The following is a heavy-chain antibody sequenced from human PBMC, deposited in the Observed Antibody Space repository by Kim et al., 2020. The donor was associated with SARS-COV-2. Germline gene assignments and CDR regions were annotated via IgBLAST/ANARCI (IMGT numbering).Heavy chain of an antibody. D-gene: IGHD1-26*01. CDR1: GFTFSDHY. Sequence: GGSLRLSCAASGFTFSDHYMNWIRQAPGKGLEWVSCISTGSTYTNYAASVRGRFIISRDNAKNSVYLQMNSLRADDTAVYYCARGSAGDSGVLDYWGQGTVVTVSS. J-gene: IGHJ4*02. CDR3: ARGSAGDSGVLDY. V-gene: IGHV3-11*05. CDR2: ISTGSTYT.